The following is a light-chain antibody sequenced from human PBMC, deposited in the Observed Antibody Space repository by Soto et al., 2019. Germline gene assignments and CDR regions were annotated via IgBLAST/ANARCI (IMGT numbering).Light chain of an antibody. CDR2: DAS. Sequence: EIVMTQSPGTLSVSPGERVTLSCRASQSVRRSLVWYQQKPGQAPRLLIYDASTRAAGVPARFSGSGPGTEFTLTISSLQSEDSAVYYCQKYYDWPLAFGGGTKVDIK. V-gene: IGKV3-15*01. CDR1: QSVRRS. J-gene: IGKJ4*01. CDR3: QKYYDWPLA.